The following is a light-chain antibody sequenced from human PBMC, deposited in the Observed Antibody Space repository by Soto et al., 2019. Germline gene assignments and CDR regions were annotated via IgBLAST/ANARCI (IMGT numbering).Light chain of an antibody. CDR1: SSDVGSYNL. Sequence: QSVLTQPASVSESPGQSITISCTGTSSDVGSYNLVSWYQQHPGKAPKLLIYEGSKRPSGVSTRFSGSKSGNTASLTISGLQAEDEADYYCSSFAGSSTYVFGTGTKLTVL. CDR3: SSFAGSSTYV. J-gene: IGLJ1*01. CDR2: EGS. V-gene: IGLV2-23*01.